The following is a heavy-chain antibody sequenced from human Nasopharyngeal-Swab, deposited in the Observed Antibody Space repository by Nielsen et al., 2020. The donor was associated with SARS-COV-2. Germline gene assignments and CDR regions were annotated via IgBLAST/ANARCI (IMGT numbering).Heavy chain of an antibody. CDR2: IKQDGSEK. Sequence: GESLKISCAASGFTFSSYWMSWVRQAPGKGLEWVANIKQDGSEKYYVDSVKGRFTISRDNAKNSLYLQMNSLRAEDTAVYYCARARAAGRNNCFDPWGQGTLVTVSS. D-gene: IGHD6-13*01. V-gene: IGHV3-7*01. CDR1: GFTFSSYW. CDR3: ARARAAGRNNCFDP. J-gene: IGHJ5*02.